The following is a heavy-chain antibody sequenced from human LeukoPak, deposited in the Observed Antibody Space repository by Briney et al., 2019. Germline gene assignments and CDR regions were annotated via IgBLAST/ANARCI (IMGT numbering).Heavy chain of an antibody. D-gene: IGHD6-19*01. CDR1: GLTFNNYA. J-gene: IGHJ4*02. Sequence: GGSLRLSCAASGLTFNNYAMHWVRQAPGKGLEWVALMSSDGSNIQYGDSVKGRFTISRDNAKNSLYLQMNSLRAEDTAVYYCASEQWQAYFDYWGQGTLVTVSS. V-gene: IGHV3-30*04. CDR3: ASEQWQAYFDY. CDR2: MSSDGSNI.